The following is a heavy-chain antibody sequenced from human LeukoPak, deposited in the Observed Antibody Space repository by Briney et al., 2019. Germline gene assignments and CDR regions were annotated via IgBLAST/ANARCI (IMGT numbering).Heavy chain of an antibody. CDR3: ARARYSSGWYRANWFDP. D-gene: IGHD6-19*01. CDR1: GGSISSYY. CDR2: IYYSGST. Sequence: SETLSLTCTVSGGSISSYYWSWIRQPPGKGLEWIGHIYYSGSTNYNPSLKSRVTISVDTSKNQFSLKLSSVTAADTAVYYCARARYSSGWYRANWFDPWGQGTLVTVSS. V-gene: IGHV4-59*01. J-gene: IGHJ5*02.